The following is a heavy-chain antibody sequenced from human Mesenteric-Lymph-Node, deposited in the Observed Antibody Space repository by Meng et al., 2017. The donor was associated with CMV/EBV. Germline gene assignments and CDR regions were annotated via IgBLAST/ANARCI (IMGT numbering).Heavy chain of an antibody. CDR3: ARYLSGSEVLDI. D-gene: IGHD5-12*01. V-gene: IGHV4-34*01. CDR1: GGSFSGYY. Sequence: GSLRLSCAVYGGSFSGYYWSWIRQPPGKGLEWIGEINHSGSTNYNPSLKSRVTISVDTSKNQFSLKLSSVTAADTAVYYCARYLSGSEVLDIWGQGTMVTVSS. CDR2: INHSGST. J-gene: IGHJ3*02.